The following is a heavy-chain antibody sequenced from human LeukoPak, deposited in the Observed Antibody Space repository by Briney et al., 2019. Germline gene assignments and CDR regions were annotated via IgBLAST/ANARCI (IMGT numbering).Heavy chain of an antibody. Sequence: SETLSLTCAVYGGSFSGYYWSWIRQPPGKGLEWIGEINHSGSTNYNPFLKSRVTISVDTSKNQFSLKLSSVAAADTAVYYCARGKAEWLDNFRPNRFDYWGQGTLVTVSS. CDR3: ARGKAEWLDNFRPNRFDY. CDR1: GGSFSGYY. D-gene: IGHD6-19*01. V-gene: IGHV4-34*01. J-gene: IGHJ4*02. CDR2: INHSGST.